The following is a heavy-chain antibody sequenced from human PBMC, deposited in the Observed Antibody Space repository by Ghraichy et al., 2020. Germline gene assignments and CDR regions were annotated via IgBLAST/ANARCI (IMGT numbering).Heavy chain of an antibody. D-gene: IGHD3-3*01. CDR1: GGSFSGYY. Sequence: SETLSLICAVYGGSFSGYYWSWIRQPPGKGLEWIGEINHSGSTNYNPSLKSRVTISVDTSKNQFSLKLSSVTAADTAVYYCARRSALRFLEWHDYWGQGTLVTVSS. CDR2: INHSGST. CDR3: ARRSALRFLEWHDY. J-gene: IGHJ4*02. V-gene: IGHV4-34*01.